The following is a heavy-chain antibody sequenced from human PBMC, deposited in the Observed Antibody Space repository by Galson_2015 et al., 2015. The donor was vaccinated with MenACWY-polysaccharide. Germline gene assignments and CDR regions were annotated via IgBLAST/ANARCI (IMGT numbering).Heavy chain of an antibody. CDR3: ARHKYTTSSGDY. J-gene: IGHJ4*02. Sequence: QSGAEVKKPGESLKISCKGSGYSFTNYWVGWVRQMPGKGLEWMGIIYPGDSDTRYSPSFQGQVTISADKSINTAYLQWSSLKASDTATYYCARHKYTTSSGDYWGQGTLVTVSS. CDR1: GYSFTNYW. D-gene: IGHD6-6*01. V-gene: IGHV5-51*01. CDR2: IYPGDSDT.